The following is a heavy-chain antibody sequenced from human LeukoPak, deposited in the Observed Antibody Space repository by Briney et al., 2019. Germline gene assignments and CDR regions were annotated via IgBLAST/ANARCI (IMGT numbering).Heavy chain of an antibody. V-gene: IGHV3-48*04. CDR1: GFTFSSYS. D-gene: IGHD3-9*01. Sequence: GGSLRLSCAASGFTFSSYSMNWVRQAPGKGLEWVSYISSSSSTIYYADSVKGRFTISRDNAKNSLYLQMNSLRAEDTAVYYCARDSGTTYDILTGYFFSPPDYWGQGTLVTVSS. CDR3: ARDSGTTYDILTGYFFSPPDY. CDR2: ISSSSSTI. J-gene: IGHJ4*02.